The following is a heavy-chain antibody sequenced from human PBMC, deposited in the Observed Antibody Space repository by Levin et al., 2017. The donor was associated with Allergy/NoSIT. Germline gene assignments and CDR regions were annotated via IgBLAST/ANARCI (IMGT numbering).Heavy chain of an antibody. J-gene: IGHJ3*02. Sequence: ASETLSLTCTVSGGSISSGSYYWSWIRQPAGKGLEWIGRIYTSGSTNYNPSLKSRVTISVDTSKNQFSLKLSSVTAADTAVYYCARDGGPDGSGSYVYAFDSWGQGTMVTVSS. CDR3: ARDGGPDGSGSYVYAFDS. CDR1: GGSISSGSYY. CDR2: IYTSGST. D-gene: IGHD3-10*01. V-gene: IGHV4-61*02.